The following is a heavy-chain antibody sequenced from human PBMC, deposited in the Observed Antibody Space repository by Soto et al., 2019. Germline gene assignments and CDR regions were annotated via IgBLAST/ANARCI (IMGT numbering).Heavy chain of an antibody. CDR1: GFTFSSFG. Sequence: GGSLRLSCVASGFTFSSFGMHWVRQAPGKGLDWVAVISNDGSYRYYADSVKGRFTISRDNPKNTLYLQMNSLRGEDTAFYYCSKDRGSGSPARFDPWGKGA. CDR3: SKDRGSGSPARFDP. CDR2: ISNDGSYR. J-gene: IGHJ5*02. V-gene: IGHV3-30*18. D-gene: IGHD1-26*01.